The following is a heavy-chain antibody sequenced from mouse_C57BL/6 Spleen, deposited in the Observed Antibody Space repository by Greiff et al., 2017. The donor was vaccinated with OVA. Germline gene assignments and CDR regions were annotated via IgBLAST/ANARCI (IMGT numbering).Heavy chain of an antibody. V-gene: IGHV1-64*01. CDR2: IHPNSGST. CDR3: ARSYDYDGYAMDY. Sequence: VQLQQPGAELVKPGASVKLSCKASGYTFTSYWMHWVKQRPGQGLEWIGMIHPNSGSTNYKEKFKSKATLTVDKSSSTAYMQLSSLTSEDSAVYYCARSYDYDGYAMDYWGQGTSVTVSS. D-gene: IGHD2-4*01. CDR1: GYTFTSYW. J-gene: IGHJ4*01.